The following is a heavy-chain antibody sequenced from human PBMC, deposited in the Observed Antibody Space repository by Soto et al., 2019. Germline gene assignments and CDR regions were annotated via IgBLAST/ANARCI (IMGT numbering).Heavy chain of an antibody. CDR3: AKDATSERYFDL. J-gene: IGHJ2*01. CDR1: GFTFSSYG. Sequence: GGSLRLSCAASGFTFSSYGMHWVRQAPGKGLEWVAVISYDGSNKYYADSVKGRFTISRDNSKNTLYLQMNSLRAEDTAVYYCAKDATSERYFDLWGRGTLVTVSS. V-gene: IGHV3-30*18. CDR2: ISYDGSNK.